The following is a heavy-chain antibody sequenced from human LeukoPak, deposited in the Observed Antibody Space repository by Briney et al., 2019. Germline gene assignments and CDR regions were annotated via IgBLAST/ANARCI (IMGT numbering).Heavy chain of an antibody. CDR2: IYYSGST. Sequence: PSETLSLTCTVSGGSISSGDYYWSWVRQPPGKGLEWIGYIYYSGSTYYNPSLKSRVTISVDTSKNQFSLKLSSVTAADTAVYYCARGTNYYDSSGYYYGWFDPWGQGTLVTVSS. J-gene: IGHJ5*02. CDR1: GGSISSGDYY. CDR3: ARGTNYYDSSGYYYGWFDP. D-gene: IGHD3-22*01. V-gene: IGHV4-30-4*02.